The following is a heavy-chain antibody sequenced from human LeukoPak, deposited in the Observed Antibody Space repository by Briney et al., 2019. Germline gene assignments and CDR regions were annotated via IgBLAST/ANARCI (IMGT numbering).Heavy chain of an antibody. CDR3: AKEKGYSYGYRHFDY. J-gene: IGHJ4*02. CDR1: GFTFDDYA. Sequence: GGSLRLSCAASGFTFDDYAMHWVRQAPGKGLEWVSGISWNSGSIGYADPVKGRFTISRDNAKNSLYLQMNSLRAEDTAVYYCAKEKGYSYGYRHFDYWGQGTLVTVSS. D-gene: IGHD5-18*01. CDR2: ISWNSGSI. V-gene: IGHV3-9*01.